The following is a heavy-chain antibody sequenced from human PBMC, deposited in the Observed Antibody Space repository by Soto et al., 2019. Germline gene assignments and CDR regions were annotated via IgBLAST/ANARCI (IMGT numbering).Heavy chain of an antibody. J-gene: IGHJ1*01. CDR3: AREQYTLNYAGY. CDR2: IDSNGRNS. D-gene: IGHD1-7*01. V-gene: IGHV3-74*01. Sequence: PGGSMRLSCAASGLTFRNYYMHWVRHAPGKGLVWVARIDSNGRNSVYADCVKGRFTIARDNANNTLFLQMDSLTAEDTAVYYCAREQYTLNYAGYWGQGTQVTVSS. CDR1: GLTFRNYY.